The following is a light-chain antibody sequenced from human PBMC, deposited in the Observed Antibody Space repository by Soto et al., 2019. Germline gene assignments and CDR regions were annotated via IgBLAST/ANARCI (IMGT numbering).Light chain of an antibody. CDR3: PAWDDSLYV. CDR2: SNN. V-gene: IGLV1-44*01. CDR1: SSNIGSNT. Sequence: SVLTQPPSASGTPGQRVTISCSGSSSNIGSNTVDWYQQLPGTAPKLLIYSNNQRPSGVPDRFSGSKSGTSASLAISGLQSEDEADYYCPAWDDSLYVFGTGTKVTVL. J-gene: IGLJ1*01.